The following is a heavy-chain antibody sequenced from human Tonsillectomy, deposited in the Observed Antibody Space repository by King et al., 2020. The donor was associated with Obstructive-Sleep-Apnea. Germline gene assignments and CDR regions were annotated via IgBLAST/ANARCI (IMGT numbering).Heavy chain of an antibody. CDR2: MYHSGST. D-gene: IGHD3-10*01. V-gene: IGHV4-30-2*01. CDR1: DGSISSGGYS. J-gene: IGHJ3*02. Sequence: QLQESGSGLVKPSQTLSLTCAVSDGSISSGGYSWSWIRQPPGKGLEWIGYMYHSGSTYYNPSLQSRVTISVDRSKNQFSLKLSSVTAADTAVYYCARGVTMVRGVINRPCDAFDIWGQGTMVTVSS. CDR3: ARGVTMVRGVINRPCDAFDI.